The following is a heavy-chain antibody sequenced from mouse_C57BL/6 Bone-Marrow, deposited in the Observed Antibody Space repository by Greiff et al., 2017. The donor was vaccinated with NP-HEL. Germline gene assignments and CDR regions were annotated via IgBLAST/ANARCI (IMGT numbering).Heavy chain of an antibody. V-gene: IGHV1-81*01. CDR2: IYPRSGNT. J-gene: IGHJ4*01. D-gene: IGHD1-1*01. Sequence: QVQLKESGAELARPGASVKLSCKASGYTFTSYGISWVKQRTGQGLEWIGEIYPRSGNTYYNEKFKGKATLTADKSSSTAYMELRSLTSEDSAVYFCARVPIYYYGSSLLEDYWGQGTSVTVSS. CDR1: GYTFTSYG. CDR3: ARVPIYYYGSSLLEDY.